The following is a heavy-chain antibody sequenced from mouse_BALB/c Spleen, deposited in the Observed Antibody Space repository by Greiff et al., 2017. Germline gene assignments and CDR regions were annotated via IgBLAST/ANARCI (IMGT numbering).Heavy chain of an antibody. Sequence: EVQLQQSGPGLVKPSQSLSLTCSVTGYSITSGYYWNWIRQFPGNKLEWMGYISYDGSNNYNPSLKNRISITRDTSKNQFFLKLNSVTTEDTATYYCASRPDWYFDVWGAGTTVTVSS. CDR3: ASRPDWYFDV. V-gene: IGHV3-6*02. CDR2: ISYDGSN. J-gene: IGHJ1*01. CDR1: GYSITSGYY.